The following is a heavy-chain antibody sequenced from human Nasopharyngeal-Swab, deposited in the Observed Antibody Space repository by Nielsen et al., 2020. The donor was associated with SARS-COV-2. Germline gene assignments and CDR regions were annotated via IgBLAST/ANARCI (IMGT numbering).Heavy chain of an antibody. J-gene: IGHJ3*01. Sequence: GESLKISCSASGFSFYNYWMNWVRQVPGKGLEWVANITQVGSEKYYVDSVKGRFTISRDNAKNSLYLQMNSLRAADTALYYCARDIWLRPEGNNAFDLWGQGTMVIVSS. CDR1: GFSFYNYW. CDR3: ARDIWLRPEGNNAFDL. V-gene: IGHV3-7*01. CDR2: ITQVGSEK. D-gene: IGHD5-12*01.